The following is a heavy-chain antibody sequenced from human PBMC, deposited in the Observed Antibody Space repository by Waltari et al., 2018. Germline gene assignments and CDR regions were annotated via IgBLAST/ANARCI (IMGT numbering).Heavy chain of an antibody. D-gene: IGHD7-27*01. CDR2: INHSGST. Sequence: QVQLQQWGAGLLKPSETLSLTCAVYGGSFSGYYWSWIRQPPGKGLEWIGEINHSGSTNYNPSLKSRVTISVDTSKNQFSLKLSSVTAADTAVYYCARARKLLTGDPSTYNWFDPWGQGTLVIVSS. CDR1: GGSFSGYY. V-gene: IGHV4-34*01. J-gene: IGHJ5*02. CDR3: ARARKLLTGDPSTYNWFDP.